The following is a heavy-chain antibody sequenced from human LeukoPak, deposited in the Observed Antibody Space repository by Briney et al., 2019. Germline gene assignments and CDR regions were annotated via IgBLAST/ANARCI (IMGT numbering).Heavy chain of an antibody. J-gene: IGHJ4*02. Sequence: ASVKVSCKASGYTFTGYYMHWVRQAPGQGLEWMGWINPNSGGTNYAQKFQGRVTMTRDTSISTAYMELSRLRSDDTAVYYCARDHMDTAMATDYWGQGTLVTVSS. D-gene: IGHD5-18*01. CDR2: INPNSGGT. V-gene: IGHV1-2*02. CDR3: ARDHMDTAMATDY. CDR1: GYTFTGYY.